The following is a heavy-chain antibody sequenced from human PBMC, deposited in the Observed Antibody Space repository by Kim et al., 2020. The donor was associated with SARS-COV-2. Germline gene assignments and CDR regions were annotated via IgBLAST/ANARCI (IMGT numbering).Heavy chain of an antibody. D-gene: IGHD6-13*01. Sequence: GGSLRLSCAASGFTVSNNYMSWVRQAPGKGLEWVSVIYSGGSTYYADSVKGRFTISRDNSKNTLYLQMNSLRAEDTAVYYCAGDSSSWYYSYDYWGQGTLVTVSS. CDR2: IYSGGST. J-gene: IGHJ4*02. V-gene: IGHV3-66*01. CDR1: GFTVSNNY. CDR3: AGDSSSWYYSYDY.